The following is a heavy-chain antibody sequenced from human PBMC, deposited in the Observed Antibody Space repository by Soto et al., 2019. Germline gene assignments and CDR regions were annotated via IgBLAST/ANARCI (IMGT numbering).Heavy chain of an antibody. CDR3: AKSERGSGYYHGPKYYFDY. Sequence: GSLRLSCAASGFTFSSYAMSWVRQAPGKGLEWVSAISGSGGSTYYADSVKGRFTISRDNSKNTLYLQMNSLRAEDTAVYNWAKSERGSGYYHGPKYYFDYWGKGTLVTVSS. J-gene: IGHJ4*02. D-gene: IGHD3-22*01. CDR1: GFTFSSYA. V-gene: IGHV3-23*01. CDR2: ISGSGGST.